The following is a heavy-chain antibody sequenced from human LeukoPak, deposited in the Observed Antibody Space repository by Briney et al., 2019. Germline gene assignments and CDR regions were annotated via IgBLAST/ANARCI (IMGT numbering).Heavy chain of an antibody. CDR2: MNPNSGNT. Sequence: ASVKVSCKASGYTFTSYDINWVRQATGQGLEWVGWMNPNSGNTGYAQKFQGRVTMTRNTSISTAYMELSSLRSEDTAVYYCARGPMAAAAEEGANWFDPWGQGTLVTVSS. CDR1: GYTFTSYD. V-gene: IGHV1-8*01. CDR3: ARGPMAAAAEEGANWFDP. J-gene: IGHJ5*02. D-gene: IGHD6-13*01.